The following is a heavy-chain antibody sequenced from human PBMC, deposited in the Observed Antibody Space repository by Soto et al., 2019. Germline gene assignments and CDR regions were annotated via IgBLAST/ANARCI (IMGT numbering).Heavy chain of an antibody. D-gene: IGHD1-26*01. CDR3: ARASGTRRSRKFEN. CDR1: GGSISTAGYS. V-gene: IGHV4-31*11. Sequence: QVQLQESGPGLVKPSQTVALTCAVFGGSISTAGYSWTWIRQHPGGGMEWLGALYYTGTTYYNPSLRSRETISVDTSKNQFSLKLTAVTAADTAVYYCARASGTRRSRKFENWGQGPLVTVSS. J-gene: IGHJ4*02. CDR2: LYYTGTT.